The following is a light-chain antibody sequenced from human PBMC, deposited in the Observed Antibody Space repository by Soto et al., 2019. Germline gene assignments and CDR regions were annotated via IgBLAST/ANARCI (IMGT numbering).Light chain of an antibody. CDR1: RSNIGSNY. CDR2: RNN. V-gene: IGLV1-47*01. J-gene: IGLJ2*01. CDR3: AAWDDNLSALR. Sequence: QAVVTQPPSASGTLGQRVTISCSGSRSNIGSNYVFWYQHLPGTAPKLLIYRNNQWPSGVPDRFSGSKSGTSASLAISGLRSDDEADYYCAAWDDNLSALRFGGGTKLTVL.